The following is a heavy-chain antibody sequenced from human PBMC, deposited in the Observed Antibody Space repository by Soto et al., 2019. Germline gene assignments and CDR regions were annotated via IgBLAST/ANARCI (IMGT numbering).Heavy chain of an antibody. V-gene: IGHV3-43D*04. CDR3: AKSLYYYDSSPLDH. CDR1: GFDFEGYS. D-gene: IGHD3-22*01. Sequence: GDSLKMSCSAAGFDFEGYSMHLVRQVPGKGLEWVSLTNSDGTDSYYMDSVKCRFTISRDNAKSTLYLQMDRLRPEDTALYFCAKSLYYYDSSPLDHWGQGTLVNVSS. CDR2: TNSDGTDS. J-gene: IGHJ4*02.